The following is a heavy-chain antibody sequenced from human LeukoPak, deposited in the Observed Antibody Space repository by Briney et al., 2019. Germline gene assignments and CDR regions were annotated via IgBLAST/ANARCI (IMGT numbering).Heavy chain of an antibody. CDR1: GDSISSSTYY. J-gene: IGHJ4*02. V-gene: IGHV4-39*01. D-gene: IGHD1-26*01. CDR3: ARHGGISGVGPTEDY. CDR2: IHNAGST. Sequence: WETLSLTCTVSGDSISSSTYYWGWIRQPPGKGLEWIGSIHNAGSTYYNPSLKSRVSISVDTSKAHFSLKLRSATAADTAVYYCARHGGISGVGPTEDYWGQGTLLTVSS.